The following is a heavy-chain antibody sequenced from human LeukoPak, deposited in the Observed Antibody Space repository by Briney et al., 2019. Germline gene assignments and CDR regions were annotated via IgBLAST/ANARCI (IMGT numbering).Heavy chain of an antibody. Sequence: SETLSLTGAVYGGSFSGYYWSWIRQPPGKGLEWIGEINHSGSTNYNPSLKSRVTISVDTSKNQFSLKLSSVTAADTAVYYCARGRITMIVVVKNAFDIWGQGTMVTVSS. J-gene: IGHJ3*02. CDR2: INHSGST. CDR3: ARGRITMIVVVKNAFDI. D-gene: IGHD3-22*01. CDR1: GGSFSGYY. V-gene: IGHV4-34*01.